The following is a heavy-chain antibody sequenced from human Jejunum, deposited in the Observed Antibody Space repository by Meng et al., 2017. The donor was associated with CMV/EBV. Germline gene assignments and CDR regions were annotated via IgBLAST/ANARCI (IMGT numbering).Heavy chain of an antibody. CDR3: ARLQWAAFDF. Sequence: CGVSGFDFKSDEMNWVRQVPGKGLEWVSYISGPGKAIYYADSVRGRFTISRDNAKNSLHLQMSDLRVEDTALYFCARLQWAAFDFLGQGTLVTVSS. J-gene: IGHJ4*02. CDR1: GFDFKSDE. V-gene: IGHV3-48*03. D-gene: IGHD1-26*01. CDR2: ISGPGKAI.